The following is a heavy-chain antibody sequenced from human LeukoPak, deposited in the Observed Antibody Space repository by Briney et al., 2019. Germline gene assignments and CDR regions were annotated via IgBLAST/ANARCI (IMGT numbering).Heavy chain of an antibody. CDR1: GGSISSSNW. CDR2: IYHSGST. J-gene: IGHJ4*02. V-gene: IGHV4-4*02. D-gene: IGHD4-17*01. CDR3: ARGYGDYVRD. Sequence: PSETLSLTCAVSGGSISSSNWWSWVRQPPGKGLEWIGEIYHSGSTNYNPSLKSRVTISADMSKNQFSLKLSSVTAADTAVYYCARGYGDYVRDWGQGTLVTVSS.